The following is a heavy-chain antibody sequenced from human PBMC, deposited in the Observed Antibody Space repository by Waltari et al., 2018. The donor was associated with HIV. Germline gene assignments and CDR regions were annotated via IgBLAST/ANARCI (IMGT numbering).Heavy chain of an antibody. CDR1: GFTFSTYW. CDR2: IKQDGSEK. CDR3: ARDLKDYDFWSPVDV. J-gene: IGHJ6*02. V-gene: IGHV3-7*01. Sequence: EVQLVESGGGLVQPVGSLRLSCVASGFTFSTYWITWVRQAPGKGLEWQANIKQDGSEKYYADSVKGRFTVSRDNNKKSLYLQMSSLRAEDTAVYYCARDLKDYDFWSPVDVWGQGTTVTVSS. D-gene: IGHD3-3*01.